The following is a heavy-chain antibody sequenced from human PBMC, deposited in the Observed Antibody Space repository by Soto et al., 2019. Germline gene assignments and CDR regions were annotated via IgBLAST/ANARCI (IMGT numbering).Heavy chain of an antibody. CDR1: GFTFRSNW. Sequence: EVQLVESGGGLVQPGGSLRLSCEASGFTFRSNWMHWVRQAPGKGLVWVSRIESDGKSTGYADSVRGRYTISRDNAKNTLYLQMGSLRAEDTAVYYCAREGADHKDYFDYWGQGTLVTVSS. CDR3: AREGADHKDYFDY. CDR2: IESDGKST. V-gene: IGHV3-74*01. J-gene: IGHJ4*02.